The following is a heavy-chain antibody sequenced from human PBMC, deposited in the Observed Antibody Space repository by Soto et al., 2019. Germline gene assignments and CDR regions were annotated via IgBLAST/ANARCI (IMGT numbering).Heavy chain of an antibody. Sequence: SETLSLTCTVSGGAISSYYWSWIRQPPGKGLEWIGYIYYSGSTNYNPSLKSRVTISVDTSKNQFSLKLSSVTAADTAVYYCARSKSIAARTGFDYWGQGTLVTVSS. CDR2: IYYSGST. CDR3: ARSKSIAARTGFDY. CDR1: GGAISSYY. V-gene: IGHV4-59*08. J-gene: IGHJ4*02. D-gene: IGHD6-6*01.